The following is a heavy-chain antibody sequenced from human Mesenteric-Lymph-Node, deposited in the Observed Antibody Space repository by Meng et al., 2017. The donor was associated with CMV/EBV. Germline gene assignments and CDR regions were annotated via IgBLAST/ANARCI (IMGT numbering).Heavy chain of an antibody. Sequence: FRSYAISWVRQAPGQGLEWMGGIIPIFGTANYAQKFQSRVTITTDESTSTAYMELSSLRSEDTAVYYCARDRVGDCSSTSCYTGPFDYWGQGTLVTVSS. J-gene: IGHJ4*02. V-gene: IGHV1-69*05. CDR1: FRSYA. CDR2: IIPIFGTA. CDR3: ARDRVGDCSSTSCYTGPFDY. D-gene: IGHD2-2*02.